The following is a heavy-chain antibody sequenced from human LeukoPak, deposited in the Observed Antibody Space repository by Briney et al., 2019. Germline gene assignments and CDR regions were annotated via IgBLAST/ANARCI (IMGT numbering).Heavy chain of an antibody. D-gene: IGHD6-13*01. J-gene: IGHJ4*02. V-gene: IGHV3-21*01. CDR2: ISSSSGYI. CDR1: RFTFSTYS. Sequence: GGSLRLSCAASRFTFSTYSMNWVRQAPGKGLEWVSSISSSSGYIYYADSVKGRFTISRDNAKNSLYLQMNSLRAEDTAVYYCARGGMAAAAYHFDYWGQGALVTVSS. CDR3: ARGGMAAAAYHFDY.